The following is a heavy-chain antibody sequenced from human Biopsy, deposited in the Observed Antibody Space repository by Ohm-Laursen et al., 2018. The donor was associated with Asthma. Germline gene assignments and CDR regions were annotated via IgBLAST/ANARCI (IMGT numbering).Heavy chain of an antibody. CDR1: GYNLISFA. CDR2: ANTGNGDT. J-gene: IGHJ3*01. CDR3: ARTYYDFLTGQVKDVFGV. D-gene: IGHD3-9*01. Sequence: ASVKVSCQASGYNLISFAIHWGRQAPGQRLEWMGWANTGNGDTKYSQKFQGRVTITRDTSASTAYMELRSLRSEDTATYYCARTYYDFLTGQVKDVFGVWGQGTMVTVSS. V-gene: IGHV1-3*04.